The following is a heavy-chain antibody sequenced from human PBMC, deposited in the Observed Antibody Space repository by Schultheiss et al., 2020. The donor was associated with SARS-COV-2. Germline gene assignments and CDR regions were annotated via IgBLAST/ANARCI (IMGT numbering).Heavy chain of an antibody. CDR3: ARGRAQRITMVRGVGSGMDV. Sequence: SETLSLTCAVYGGSFSGYYWSWIRQPPGKGLEWIGEINHSGSTNYNPSLKSRVTISVDTSKNQFSLKLSSVTAADTAVYYCARGRAQRITMVRGVGSGMDVWGQGTTVTVSS. CDR2: INHSGST. V-gene: IGHV4-34*01. CDR1: GGSFSGYY. D-gene: IGHD3-10*01. J-gene: IGHJ6*02.